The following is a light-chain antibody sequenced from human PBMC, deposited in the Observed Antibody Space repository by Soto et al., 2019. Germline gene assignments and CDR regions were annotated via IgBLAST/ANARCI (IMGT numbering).Light chain of an antibody. CDR3: QAWDSSTVV. CDR2: QDS. V-gene: IGLV3-1*01. CDR1: KLGDKY. J-gene: IGLJ2*01. Sequence: SSELTQPPSVSVSPGQTASITCSGDKLGDKYACWYQQKPGQSPVLVIYQDSKRPSGIPERFSGSNSGNTATLTISGTQAMDEADYYCQAWDSSTVVFGGWTKLTVL.